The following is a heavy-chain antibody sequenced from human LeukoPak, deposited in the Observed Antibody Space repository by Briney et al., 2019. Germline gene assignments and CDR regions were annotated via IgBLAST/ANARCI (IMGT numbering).Heavy chain of an antibody. D-gene: IGHD3-22*01. CDR2: IYYSGST. CDR1: GGSISSYY. V-gene: IGHV4-59*01. CDR3: ARGESNDSGVVPEY. Sequence: ASETLSLTCTVSGGSISSYYWSWIRQPPGKGLEWIGYIYYSGSTNYNPSLKSRVTISVDRTKNQFSLKLTSVTAADTAVYYCARGESNDSGVVPEYWGQGTLVTVSS. J-gene: IGHJ4*02.